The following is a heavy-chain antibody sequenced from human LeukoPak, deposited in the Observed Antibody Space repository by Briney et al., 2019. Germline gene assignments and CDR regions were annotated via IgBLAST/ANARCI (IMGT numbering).Heavy chain of an antibody. J-gene: IGHJ6*02. CDR1: GYTFTSYG. CDR3: ARDPHHCSGGSCYPYYYYYGMDV. D-gene: IGHD2-15*01. CDR2: ISAYNGNT. Sequence: ASVKVSCKASGYTFTSYGISWVRQAPGQGLEWMGWISAYNGNTNYAQKLQGRVTMTTDTSTSTAYMELRSLRSDDTAVYYCARDPHHCSGGSCYPYYYYYGMDVRGQGTTVTVSS. V-gene: IGHV1-18*01.